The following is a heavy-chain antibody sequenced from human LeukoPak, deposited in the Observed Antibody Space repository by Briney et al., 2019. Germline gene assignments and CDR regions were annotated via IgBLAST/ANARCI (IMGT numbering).Heavy chain of an antibody. J-gene: IGHJ3*02. CDR2: ISASGSAT. CDR3: AREYYYDSSDAFDI. V-gene: IGHV3-23*01. D-gene: IGHD3-22*01. Sequence: GGSLRLSCAASGFIFSNYGMNWVRQAPGKGLEWVAAISASGSATSYADSVRGRFTISRDNSKNTLYLQMNSLRAEDTAVYYCAREYYYDSSDAFDIWGQGTMVTVSS. CDR1: GFIFSNYG.